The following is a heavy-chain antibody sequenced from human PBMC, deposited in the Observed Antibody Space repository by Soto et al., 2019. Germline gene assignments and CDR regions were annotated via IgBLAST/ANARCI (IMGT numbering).Heavy chain of an antibody. D-gene: IGHD3-10*01. CDR1: GFTFDDYG. V-gene: IGHV3-20*04. Sequence: GGSLRLSCAASGFTFDDYGMSWDRQAPGKGLEWVSGINWNGGSTGYADSVKGRFTISRDNAKNSLYLQMNSLRAEDTALYYCAREMGGFGDYYYYGMDVWGQGTTVTVSS. J-gene: IGHJ6*02. CDR2: INWNGGST. CDR3: AREMGGFGDYYYYGMDV.